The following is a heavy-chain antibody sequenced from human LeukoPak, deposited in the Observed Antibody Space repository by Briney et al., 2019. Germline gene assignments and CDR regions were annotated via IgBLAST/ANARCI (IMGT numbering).Heavy chain of an antibody. V-gene: IGHV3-23*01. J-gene: IGHJ4*02. CDR3: ARAFTTITARFDY. D-gene: IGHD6-6*01. Sequence: GGSLRLSCAASGFTFSSYAMSWVRQAPGKGLEWVSAISGSGGSTYYADSVKGRFTLSRDISKNTLYLQMNSLRAEDTAIYYCARAFTTITARFDYWGQGTLVTVS. CDR2: ISGSGGST. CDR1: GFTFSSYA.